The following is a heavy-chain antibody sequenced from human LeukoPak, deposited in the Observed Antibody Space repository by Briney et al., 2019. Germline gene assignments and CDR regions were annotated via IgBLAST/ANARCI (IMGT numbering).Heavy chain of an antibody. CDR2: IYSGGST. Sequence: GGSLRLSCAASGFTVSSNYMSWVRQAPGKGLEWVSVIYSGGSTYYADSVKGRFTISRDNSKNTLYLQMNSLRAEDTAVYYCASGSGSYYGPLDDAVDIWGQGTMVTVSS. J-gene: IGHJ3*02. V-gene: IGHV3-53*01. D-gene: IGHD1-26*01. CDR1: GFTVSSNY. CDR3: ASGSGSYYGPLDDAVDI.